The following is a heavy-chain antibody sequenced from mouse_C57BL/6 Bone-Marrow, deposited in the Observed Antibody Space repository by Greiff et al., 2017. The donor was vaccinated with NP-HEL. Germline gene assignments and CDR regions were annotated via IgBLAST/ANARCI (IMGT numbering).Heavy chain of an antibody. Sequence: QVQLQQSGAELAKPGASVKLSCKASGYTFTSYWMHWVKQRPGQGLEWIGYINPSSGYTKYNQKFKDKATLTADKSSSTAYMQLSSLTYEDSAVYYCARSHYGSSYWFAYWGQGTLVTVSA. CDR3: ARSHYGSSYWFAY. CDR2: INPSSGYT. V-gene: IGHV1-7*01. D-gene: IGHD1-1*01. J-gene: IGHJ3*01. CDR1: GYTFTSYW.